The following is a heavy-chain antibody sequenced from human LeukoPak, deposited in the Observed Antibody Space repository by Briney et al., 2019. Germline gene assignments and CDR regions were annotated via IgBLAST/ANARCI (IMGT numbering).Heavy chain of an antibody. CDR3: ARDLERAYCGGDCYPTFDY. CDR1: GFTFSSYS. D-gene: IGHD2-21*02. J-gene: IGHJ4*02. CDR2: ISSSSSTI. V-gene: IGHV3-48*04. Sequence: PGGSLRLSCAASGFTFSSYSMNWVRQAPGKGLEWVSYISSSSSTIYYADSVKGRFTISRDNAKNSLYLQMNSLRAEDTAVYYCARDLERAYCGGDCYPTFDYWGQGTLVTVSS.